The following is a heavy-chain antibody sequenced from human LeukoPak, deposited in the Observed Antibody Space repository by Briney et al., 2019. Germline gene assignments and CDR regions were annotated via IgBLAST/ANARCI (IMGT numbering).Heavy chain of an antibody. CDR3: ARAFGENY. Sequence: PGGSLRLSCAASGFTFSSYSMKWVRQAPGKGLEWVSYISSSSGTTYYADSVKGRFTISRDNAKNSLYLQMNSLRAEDTAVYYCARAFGENYWGQGTLVTVSS. CDR2: ISSSSGTT. V-gene: IGHV3-48*04. J-gene: IGHJ4*02. D-gene: IGHD3-10*01. CDR1: GFTFSSYS.